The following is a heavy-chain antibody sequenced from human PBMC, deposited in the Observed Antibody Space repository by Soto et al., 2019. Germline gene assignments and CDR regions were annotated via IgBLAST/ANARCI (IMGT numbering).Heavy chain of an antibody. J-gene: IGHJ4*02. CDR3: ASGILLWLRRINNGYSG. Sequence: QVQLVQSGAEVKKPESSVKVSCKAPGGTFSTYAISWVRQAPGQGLEWMGGTIRMYGTAHYAQTFQDGVTITADTSTNTVYIELSSLRSEDTAVYCCASGILLWLRRINNGYSGWGQGTLVTVSS. CDR1: GGTFSTYA. V-gene: IGHV1-69*14. D-gene: IGHD5-12*01. CDR2: TIRMYGTA.